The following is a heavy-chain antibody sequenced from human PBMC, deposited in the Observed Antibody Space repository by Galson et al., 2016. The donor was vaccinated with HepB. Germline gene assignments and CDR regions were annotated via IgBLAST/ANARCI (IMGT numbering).Heavy chain of an antibody. V-gene: IGHV3-48*02. CDR3: ARDRTPLSGGVVVHRGFDY. CDR1: GFTFTTYD. J-gene: IGHJ4*02. Sequence: SLRLSCAASGFTFTTYDMNWVRQAPGKGLEWVSYISSRSSVISSEDSVKGGFTISRDNAKNSLYLNMKTLRDEETAVYYCARDRTPLSGGVVVHRGFDYWGQGVLVTVSS. D-gene: IGHD3-16*02. CDR2: ISSRSSVI.